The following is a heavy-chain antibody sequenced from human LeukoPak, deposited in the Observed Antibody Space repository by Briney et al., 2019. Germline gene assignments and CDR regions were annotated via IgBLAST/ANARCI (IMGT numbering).Heavy chain of an antibody. D-gene: IGHD2-2*01. V-gene: IGHV3-21*01. CDR1: GFTFNTYS. Sequence: GGSLRLSCAASGFTFNTYSMNWVRQAPGKGLEWVSSISSSSSYIYYADSVKGRFTISRDNAKNSLYLQMNSLRAEDTAVYYCARGGVYCSSTSCHNWFDPWGQGTLVTVSS. CDR3: ARGGVYCSSTSCHNWFDP. CDR2: ISSSSSYI. J-gene: IGHJ5*02.